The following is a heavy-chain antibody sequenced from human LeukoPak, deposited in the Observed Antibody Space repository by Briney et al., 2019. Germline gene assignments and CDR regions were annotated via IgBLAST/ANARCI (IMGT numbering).Heavy chain of an antibody. V-gene: IGHV3-66*01. Sequence: GGSLRLSCAASGFTVSSNYMSWVRQAPGKGLEWVSVIYSGGSTYYADSVKGRFTISRDNTKNTLYLQMNSLRAEDTAVYYCARSYGYGAEDYWCEGSLVTVSS. CDR1: GFTVSSNY. J-gene: IGHJ4*02. CDR2: IYSGGST. D-gene: IGHD5-18*01. CDR3: ARSYGYGAEDY.